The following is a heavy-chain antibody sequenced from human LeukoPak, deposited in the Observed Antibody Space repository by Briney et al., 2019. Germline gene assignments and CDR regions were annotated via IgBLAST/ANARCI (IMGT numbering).Heavy chain of an antibody. D-gene: IGHD3-9*01. CDR3: AKESMTGDWFDP. J-gene: IGHJ5*02. V-gene: IGHV1-18*01. Sequence: ASVKVSCKASGYTFTSYGISWVRQAPGQGLEWMGWISAYNGNTNYAQKLQGRITMTTDTSTSTAYMELRSLRSDDTAVYYCAKESMTGDWFDPWGQGTLVTVSS. CDR2: ISAYNGNT. CDR1: GYTFTSYG.